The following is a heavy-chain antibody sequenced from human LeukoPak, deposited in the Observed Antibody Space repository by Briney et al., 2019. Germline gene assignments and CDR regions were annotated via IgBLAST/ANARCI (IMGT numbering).Heavy chain of an antibody. V-gene: IGHV5-51*01. D-gene: IGHD5-12*01. CDR1: GYSFTSYW. CDR2: IFPGDSET. CDR3: ARLSSRRGYGGYDPLDY. Sequence: GESLKISCKGYGYSFTSYWIGWVRQMPGKGLEWMGSIFPGDSETRYSPSFQGQVTISADKSISTAYLQCSSLKASDTAMYYCARLSSRRGYGGYDPLDYWGQGTLVTVSS. J-gene: IGHJ4*02.